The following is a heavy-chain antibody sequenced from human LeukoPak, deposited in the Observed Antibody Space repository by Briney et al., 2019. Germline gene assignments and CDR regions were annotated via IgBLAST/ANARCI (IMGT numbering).Heavy chain of an antibody. Sequence: PSETLSLTCTVSGGSISSSNYLWGWIRQPPGKGLEWIGSIYYSGSTYHNPSFKSRLTISVDTSKNQISLRLSSVTAADTAMYYCARQGDSCSGGSCYARTIDYWGQGTLVTVSS. CDR3: ARQGDSCSGGSCYARTIDY. CDR2: IYYSGST. D-gene: IGHD2-15*01. V-gene: IGHV4-39*01. J-gene: IGHJ4*02. CDR1: GGSISSSNYL.